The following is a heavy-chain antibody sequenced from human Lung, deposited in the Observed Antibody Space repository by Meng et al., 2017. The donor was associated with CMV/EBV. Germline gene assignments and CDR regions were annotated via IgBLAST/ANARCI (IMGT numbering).Heavy chain of an antibody. CDR3: ARDAGTIAVSGIGDY. CDR1: GYIFTKYG. CDR2: ISAYNGGT. D-gene: IGHD6-19*01. Sequence: ASXXVSXKASGYIFTKYGVNWMRQAPGQGPEWMGWISAYNGGTMYAPKVQGRVTMTTDTSTSTAYMELRGLRSDDTAVYYCARDAGTIAVSGIGDYWGQGTLVTVSS. V-gene: IGHV1-18*01. J-gene: IGHJ4*02.